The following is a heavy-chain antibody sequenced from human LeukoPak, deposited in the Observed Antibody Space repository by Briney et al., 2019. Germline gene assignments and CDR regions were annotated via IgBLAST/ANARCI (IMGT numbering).Heavy chain of an antibody. D-gene: IGHD3-22*01. CDR3: ATYYDSSGIDY. CDR2: MNPNSGNT. Sequence: ASVKVSCKASGYTFTSYDINWVRQATGQGLEWMGWMNPNSGNTGYAQKFQGRVTMTTDTSTSTAYMELRSLRSDDTAVYYCATYYDSSGIDYWGQGTLVTVSS. J-gene: IGHJ4*02. V-gene: IGHV1-8*01. CDR1: GYTFTSYD.